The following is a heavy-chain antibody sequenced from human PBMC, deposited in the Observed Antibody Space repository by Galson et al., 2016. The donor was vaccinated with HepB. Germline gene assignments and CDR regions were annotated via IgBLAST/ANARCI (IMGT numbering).Heavy chain of an antibody. J-gene: IGHJ4*02. V-gene: IGHV4-61*01. CDR2: IYYSGST. Sequence: SETLSLTCTVSGGSVISGTDYWSWIRQHPGKGLELIGYIYYSGSTIYNPSLKSRVTISVDTSKNQFSLKLSSVTTADTAVYYCARAPAPRSSWYVDHWGQGTLVTVSS. CDR1: GGSVISGTDY. D-gene: IGHD6-13*01. CDR3: ARAPAPRSSWYVDH.